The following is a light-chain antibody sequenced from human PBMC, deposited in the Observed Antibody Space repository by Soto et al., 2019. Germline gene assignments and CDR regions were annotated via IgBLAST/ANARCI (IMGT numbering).Light chain of an antibody. Sequence: QSVLTQPPSASGSPGQSVTISCTGTSSDVGGYKYVSWYQQYPGKAPELLIYEVSKRPSGVADRFSGARSGNTASLTVSGLQAEDEADYYCSSYVGSNDFYVFGTGTKLTVL. J-gene: IGLJ1*01. CDR1: SSDVGGYKY. V-gene: IGLV2-8*01. CDR3: SSYVGSNDFYV. CDR2: EVS.